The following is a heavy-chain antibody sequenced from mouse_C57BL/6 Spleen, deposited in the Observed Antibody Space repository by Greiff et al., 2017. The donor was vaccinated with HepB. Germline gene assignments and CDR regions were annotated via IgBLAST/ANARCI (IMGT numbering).Heavy chain of an antibody. CDR2: ISNLAYSI. J-gene: IGHJ2*01. CDR3: ARQRGTAQAYFDY. V-gene: IGHV5-15*01. CDR1: GFTFSDYG. D-gene: IGHD3-2*02. Sequence: EVMLVESGGGLVQPGGSLKLSCAASGFTFSDYGMAWVRQAPRKGPEWVAFISNLAYSIYYADTVTGRFTISRENAKNTLYLEMSSLRSEDTAMYYCARQRGTAQAYFDYWGQGTTLTVSS.